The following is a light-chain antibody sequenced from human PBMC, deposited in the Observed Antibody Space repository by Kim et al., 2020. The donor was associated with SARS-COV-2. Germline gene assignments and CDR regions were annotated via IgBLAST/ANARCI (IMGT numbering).Light chain of an antibody. CDR1: PSAGSRY. CDR3: QQYGSSAIT. CDR2: GAS. J-gene: IGKJ4*01. Sequence: SPGERATRSCRASPSAGSRYLAWAQPKPGQAHRLLIYGASSRAAGIPERLSGSGSGTDFTSTISRLEHEEFAEDYCQQYGSSAITFGGGTKVEIK. V-gene: IGKV3-20*01.